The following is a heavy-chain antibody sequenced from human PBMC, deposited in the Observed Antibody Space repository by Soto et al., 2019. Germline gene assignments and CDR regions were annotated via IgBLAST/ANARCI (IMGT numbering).Heavy chain of an antibody. J-gene: IGHJ6*02. CDR1: GFTFTSSA. V-gene: IGHV1-58*01. CDR3: AADYEWNTVNYYFYYGMDV. Sequence: SVKVSCNASGFTFTSSAVQWVRQARGQRLEWIGWIVVGSGNTNYAQKFQERVTITRDMSTSTAYMELSSLRSEDTAVYYCAADYEWNTVNYYFYYGMDVWGQGTTVTVSS. CDR2: IVVGSGNT. D-gene: IGHD4-17*01.